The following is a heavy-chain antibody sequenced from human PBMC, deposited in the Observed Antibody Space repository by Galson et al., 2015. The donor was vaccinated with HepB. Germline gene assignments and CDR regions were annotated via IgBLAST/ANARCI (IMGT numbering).Heavy chain of an antibody. CDR2: IIPIFGTA. D-gene: IGHD3-22*01. J-gene: IGHJ4*02. CDR1: GGTFSSYA. CDR3: ASPVYDSSGYYDY. V-gene: IGHV1-69*13. Sequence: SVKVSCKASGGTFSSYAISWVRQAPGQGLEWMGGIIPIFGTANYAQKFQGRVTITADESTSTAYMELSSLRSEDTAVYYCASPVYDSSGYYDYWGQGTLVTVSS.